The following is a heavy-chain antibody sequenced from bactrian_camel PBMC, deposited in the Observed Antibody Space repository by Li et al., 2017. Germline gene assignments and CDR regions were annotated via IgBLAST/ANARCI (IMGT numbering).Heavy chain of an antibody. CDR1: GFTFSNYW. Sequence: QLVESGGGLVQPGGSLRLSCAASGFTFSNYWMYWVRQAPGKGLEWVSNIDKSGSTTYYADSVKGRFTISRDNAKNALYVQLNSLKSEDTGLYYCATDLLWDGTDYHTDYGMNYWGVGTQVTVS. J-gene: IGHJ7*01. D-gene: IGHD2*01. V-gene: IGHV3S1*01. CDR2: IDKSGSTT.